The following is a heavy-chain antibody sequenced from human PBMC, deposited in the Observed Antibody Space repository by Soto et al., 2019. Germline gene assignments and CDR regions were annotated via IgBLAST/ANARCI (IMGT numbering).Heavy chain of an antibody. CDR1: GFTFSSYA. J-gene: IGHJ5*02. CDR2: ISYDGSNK. Sequence: GGPLNLSCAAPGFTFSSYAMPWVRQAPGKGLEWVAVISYDGSNKYYADSVKGRFTISRDNSKNTLYLQMNSMRAEDTAVYYCARDAGINGTTYKNWFDPWGQGTLVTVSS. V-gene: IGHV3-30-3*01. CDR3: ARDAGINGTTYKNWFDP. D-gene: IGHD1-7*01.